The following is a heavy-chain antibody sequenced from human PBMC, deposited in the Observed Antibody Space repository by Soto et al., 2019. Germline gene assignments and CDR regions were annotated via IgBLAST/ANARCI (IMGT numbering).Heavy chain of an antibody. D-gene: IGHD1-26*01. CDR3: ASGGAGSGPFTWELHDH. Sequence: QMQLVQSGAEVKKTGSTVTVSCKALGNTFTYRYLHWVRQAPGQALEWMGWITPFNGVVHYAHKFQERVTITRDRSINTAYMRMSSLRSEDTAMYYCASGGAGSGPFTWELHDHWGQGTLVTVSS. J-gene: IGHJ4*02. CDR1: GNTFTYRY. V-gene: IGHV1-45*02. CDR2: ITPFNGVV.